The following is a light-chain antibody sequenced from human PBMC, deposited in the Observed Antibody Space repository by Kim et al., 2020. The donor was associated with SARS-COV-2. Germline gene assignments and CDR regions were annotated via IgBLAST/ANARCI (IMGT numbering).Light chain of an antibody. CDR1: QGISNN. V-gene: IGKV1-27*01. Sequence: DIQMTQSPSSLSASVGDRATITCRASQGISNNLAWYQQKAGRVPKLLISTASTLQSGVPSRFSGSGSGTDFNLTISSLQPEDVATYYCQKYNGAPWTFGEGTKVDIK. CDR2: TAS. CDR3: QKYNGAPWT. J-gene: IGKJ1*01.